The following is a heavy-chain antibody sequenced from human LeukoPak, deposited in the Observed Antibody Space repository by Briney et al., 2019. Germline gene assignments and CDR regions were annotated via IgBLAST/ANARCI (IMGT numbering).Heavy chain of an antibody. Sequence: GASVKVSCKASGYTFAGYYMHWVRQAPGQGLEWMGWINPNSGGTNYAQKFQGRVTMTRDTSISTAYMELSRLRSDDTAVYYCARDSGAAAGTGFDYWGQGTLVTVSS. CDR3: ARDSGAAAGTGFDY. CDR2: INPNSGGT. D-gene: IGHD6-13*01. J-gene: IGHJ4*02. V-gene: IGHV1-2*02. CDR1: GYTFAGYY.